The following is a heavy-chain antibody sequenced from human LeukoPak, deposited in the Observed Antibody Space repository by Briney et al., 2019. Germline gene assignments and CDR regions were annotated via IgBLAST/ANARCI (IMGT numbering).Heavy chain of an antibody. D-gene: IGHD3-22*01. Sequence: PGGSLRLSCVGSRFTISKYWMHWVRQAPGTGLVWVSRIHPDGSITTYADSVKGRFTISRDNSKNTLYLQMNSLRAEDTAVYYCAKDLNSTYNYDSSGYEDAFDIWGQGTMVTVSS. J-gene: IGHJ3*02. CDR2: IHPDGSIT. CDR3: AKDLNSTYNYDSSGYEDAFDI. CDR1: RFTISKYW. V-gene: IGHV3-74*03.